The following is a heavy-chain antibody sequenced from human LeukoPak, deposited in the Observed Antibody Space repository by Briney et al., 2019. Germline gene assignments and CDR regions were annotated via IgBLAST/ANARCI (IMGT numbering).Heavy chain of an antibody. CDR3: ARGRGYDYVWGSYRYYWFDP. CDR1: GYTFTSYG. Sequence: ASVKVSCKASGYTFTSYGISWVRQATGQGLEWMGWMNPNSGNTGYAQKFQGRVTMTRNTSISTAYMELSSLRSEDTAVYYCARGRGYDYVWGSYRYYWFDPWGQGTLVTVSS. V-gene: IGHV1-8*02. D-gene: IGHD3-16*02. CDR2: MNPNSGNT. J-gene: IGHJ5*02.